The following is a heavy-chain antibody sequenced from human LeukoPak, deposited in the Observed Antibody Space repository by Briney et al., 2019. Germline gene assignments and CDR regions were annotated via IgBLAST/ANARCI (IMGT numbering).Heavy chain of an antibody. CDR1: GFTFSSYA. D-gene: IGHD2-15*01. Sequence: PGGSLRLSCAASGFTFSSYAMSWVRQAPGKGLEWVSAISGSGGTTYYADSVKGRFTISRDNSKNTLYLQMNSLRGEDTAVYYCAKGGYYIRDYFDYWGQGTLVTVSS. CDR3: AKGGYYIRDYFDY. J-gene: IGHJ4*02. CDR2: ISGSGGTT. V-gene: IGHV3-23*01.